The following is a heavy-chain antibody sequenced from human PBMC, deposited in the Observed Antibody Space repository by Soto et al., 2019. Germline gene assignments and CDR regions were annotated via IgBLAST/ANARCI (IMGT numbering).Heavy chain of an antibody. V-gene: IGHV5-10-1*01. Sequence: EVQLVQSGAEVKKPGESLRISCKGSGYSFTSYWISWVRQMPGKGLEWMGRIDPSDSYTNYSPSFQGHVTISADKSISTAYLQWSSLKASDTAMYYCASPEYYYDSSGYYPLYYWGQGTLVTVSS. J-gene: IGHJ4*02. CDR1: GYSFTSYW. CDR3: ASPEYYYDSSGYYPLYY. CDR2: IDPSDSYT. D-gene: IGHD3-22*01.